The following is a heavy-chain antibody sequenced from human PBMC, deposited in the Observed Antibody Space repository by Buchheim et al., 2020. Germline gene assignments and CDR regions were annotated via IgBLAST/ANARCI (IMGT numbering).Heavy chain of an antibody. CDR2: IKQDGSEK. Sequence: EVQLVESGGGLVQPGGSLRLSCAASGFTFSSYWMSWVRQAPGKGLEWVANIKQDGSEKYYVDSVKGRFTISRDNSKNTLFLQMNSLRAEDTAIYFCARGELGRVTTFDFWGQGTL. V-gene: IGHV3-7*04. D-gene: IGHD1-1*01. J-gene: IGHJ4*02. CDR3: ARGELGRVTTFDF. CDR1: GFTFSSYW.